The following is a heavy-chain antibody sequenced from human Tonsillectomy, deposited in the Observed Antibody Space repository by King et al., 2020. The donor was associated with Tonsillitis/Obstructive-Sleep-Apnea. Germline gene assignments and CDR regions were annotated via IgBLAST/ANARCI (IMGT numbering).Heavy chain of an antibody. J-gene: IGHJ4*02. Sequence: VQLVESGGGVVQPGRSLRLSCAASGFTFSSYGIHWVRQAPGKGLEWVAFIWYDGSNKYYADSVKGPFTISRDNSKNTLYLQMNSLRAEDTAVYYCARDDWSGGYWGQGTLVTVSS. D-gene: IGHD3-3*01. CDR3: ARDDWSGGY. CDR1: GFTFSSYG. V-gene: IGHV3-33*01. CDR2: IWYDGSNK.